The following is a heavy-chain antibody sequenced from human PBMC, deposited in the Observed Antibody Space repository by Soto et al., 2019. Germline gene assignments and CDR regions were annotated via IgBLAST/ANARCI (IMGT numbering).Heavy chain of an antibody. J-gene: IGHJ4*02. CDR2: IDVGNGNI. V-gene: IGHV1-3*01. CDR1: GFTFSHYA. Sequence: ASVKVSCKASGFTFSHYAIHWVRQAPGQRPEWMGWIDVGNGNIQYSRQFQDRVTITRDTAASTAYMDLRSLKSEDMAVYYCARDLPTNVSGSYYEYWGQGTLVTVSS. D-gene: IGHD3-10*01. CDR3: ARDLPTNVSGSYYEY.